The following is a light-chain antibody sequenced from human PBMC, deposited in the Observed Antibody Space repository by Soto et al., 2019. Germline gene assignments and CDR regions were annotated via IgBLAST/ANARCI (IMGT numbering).Light chain of an antibody. CDR1: QSIGNY. CDR2: DAS. CDR3: QQRRNWIT. J-gene: IGKJ4*01. Sequence: EIVLTQSPATLSLSPGQRATLSCRASQSIGNYLAWYQQKPGQAPRLLMYDASTRATGIAARFSGSGSGTDFTLTISSLEPEDFAVYHCQQRRNWITFGGGTKVEIK. V-gene: IGKV3-11*01.